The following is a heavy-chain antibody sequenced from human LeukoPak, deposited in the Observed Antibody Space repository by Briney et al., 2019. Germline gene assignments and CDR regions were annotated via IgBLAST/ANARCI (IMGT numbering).Heavy chain of an antibody. V-gene: IGHV3-30-3*01. Sequence: QPGGSLRLSCAASGFTFSSYAMHWVRQAPGKGLEWVAVISYDGSNKYYADSVKGRFTISRDNSKNTLYLQMNSLRAEDTAVYYCARDFAIAVAGTGLDYWGQGTLVTVSS. CDR3: ARDFAIAVAGTGLDY. CDR2: ISYDGSNK. J-gene: IGHJ4*02. D-gene: IGHD6-19*01. CDR1: GFTFSSYA.